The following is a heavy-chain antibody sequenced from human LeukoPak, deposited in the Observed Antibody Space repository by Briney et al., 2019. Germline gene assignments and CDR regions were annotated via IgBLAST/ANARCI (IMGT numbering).Heavy chain of an antibody. D-gene: IGHD3-10*01. CDR2: ISSSSSYI. CDR1: GFTFSSYS. CDR3: ARDSAAMVRGVMHSDY. V-gene: IGHV3-21*01. Sequence: GGSLRLSRAASGFTFSSYSMNWVRQAPGKGLEWVSSISSSSSYIYYADSVKGRFTISRDNARNSLYLQMNSLRAEDTAVYYCARDSAAMVRGVMHSDYWGQGTLVTVSS. J-gene: IGHJ4*02.